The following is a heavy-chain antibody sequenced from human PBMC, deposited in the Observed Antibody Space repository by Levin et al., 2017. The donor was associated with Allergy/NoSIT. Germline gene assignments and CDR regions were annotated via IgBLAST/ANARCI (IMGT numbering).Heavy chain of an antibody. D-gene: IGHD2-15*01. V-gene: IGHV3-48*02. CDR1: GFTFSNYN. J-gene: IGHJ4*02. CDR2: ISSNTRTI. CDR3: VREGGWWPPYYFDY. Sequence: GGSLRLSCAASGFTFSNYNMNWVRQAPGKGLEWLSYISSNTRTIYYASSLKGRFAVSRDNAKNSLYLQMNSLRDDDTAVYYCVREGGWWPPYYFDYWGQGAPVTVSS.